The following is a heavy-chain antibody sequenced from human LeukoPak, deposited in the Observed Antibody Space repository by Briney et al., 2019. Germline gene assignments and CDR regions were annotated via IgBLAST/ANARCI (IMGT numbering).Heavy chain of an antibody. D-gene: IGHD2-15*01. V-gene: IGHV4-4*02. Sequence: SETLSLTCAVSGGSISSSNWWSWVRQPPGKGLEWIGEIYNSGSTNYNPSLKRRVTISVDTSKNQFSLKLSSVTAADTAVYYCARDNYCSSSSCYGNAFDIWGQGTMVTVSS. CDR2: IYNSGST. J-gene: IGHJ3*02. CDR1: GGSISSSNW. CDR3: ARDNYCSSSSCYGNAFDI.